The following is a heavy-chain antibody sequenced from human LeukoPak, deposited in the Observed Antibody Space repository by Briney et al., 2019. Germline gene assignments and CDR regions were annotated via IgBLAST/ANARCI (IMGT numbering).Heavy chain of an antibody. V-gene: IGHV3-66*02. CDR2: IYSGGST. CDR3: ARGSRNVYFDY. J-gene: IGHJ4*02. Sequence: GGSLRLSCAASGFTVSSNFMSWVRQAPGKGLEWVSVIYSGGSTYYADSVKGRFTISGGNSKDTLYLQMNSLRPEDTAVYYCARGSRNVYFDYWGQGTLVTVSS. CDR1: GFTVSSNF. D-gene: IGHD2-8*01.